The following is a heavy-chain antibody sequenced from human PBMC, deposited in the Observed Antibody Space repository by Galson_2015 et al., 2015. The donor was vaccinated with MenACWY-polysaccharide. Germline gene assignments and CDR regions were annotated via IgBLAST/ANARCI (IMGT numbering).Heavy chain of an antibody. CDR1: GFPFINAY. D-gene: IGHD1-14*01. CDR3: TTDLPGHMNSRAIDY. CDR2: IKSKTDGGTR. Sequence: SLRLSCAASGFPFINAYMSWVRQTPGKGLEWVARIKSKTDGGTRDYAAPVEGRFTISRDDSQNTVNLQMSSLRTGDTGVYYCTTDLPGHMNSRAIDYWGQGTLVTVSS. V-gene: IGHV3-15*01. J-gene: IGHJ4*02.